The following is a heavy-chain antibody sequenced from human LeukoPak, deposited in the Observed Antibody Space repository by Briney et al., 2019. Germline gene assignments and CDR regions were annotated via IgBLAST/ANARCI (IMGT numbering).Heavy chain of an antibody. CDR3: VGSGWYGYFDY. CDR1: GFTDSSNY. J-gene: IGHJ4*02. Sequence: GGSLRLSCAASGFTDSSNYMSWVRQAPGRGLEWVSIIYSGGSTHYADSVKGRFTISRDNSKNTLYLQMNSLRPEDTAVYCCVGSGWYGYFDYWGQGTQVTVSS. D-gene: IGHD6-19*01. V-gene: IGHV3-53*01. CDR2: IYSGGST.